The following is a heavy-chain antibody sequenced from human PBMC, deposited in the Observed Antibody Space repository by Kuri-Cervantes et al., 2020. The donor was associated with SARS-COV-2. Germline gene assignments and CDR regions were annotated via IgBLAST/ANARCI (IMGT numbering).Heavy chain of an antibody. CDR2: INPNSGGT. CDR3: ATSPMVRGVSDPRAYYYYYYGMDV. D-gene: IGHD3-10*01. J-gene: IGHJ6*02. V-gene: IGHV1-2*04. Sequence: ASVKVSCKASGYTFTGYYMHWVRQAPGQGLEWMGWINPNSGGTNYAQKFQGWVTMTRDTSISTAYMELSRLRSDDTAVYYCATSPMVRGVSDPRAYYYYYYGMDVWGQGTTVTVSS. CDR1: GYTFTGYY.